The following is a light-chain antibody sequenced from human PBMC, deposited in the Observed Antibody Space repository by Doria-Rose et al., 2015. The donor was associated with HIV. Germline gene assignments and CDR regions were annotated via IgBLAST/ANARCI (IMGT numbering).Light chain of an antibody. Sequence: DIRVTQSPESLGMSLGERATLNCKSNQSLLYTSKNYLAWYQQRPGQPPKLLIYWASTRQSEVPARFSGSGSGTDFTHTISSLEAEDVAVYYCQQYYDTPSFGPGTTVDIK. CDR3: QQYYDTPS. CDR1: QSLLYTSKNY. CDR2: WAS. V-gene: IGKV4-1*01. J-gene: IGKJ3*01.